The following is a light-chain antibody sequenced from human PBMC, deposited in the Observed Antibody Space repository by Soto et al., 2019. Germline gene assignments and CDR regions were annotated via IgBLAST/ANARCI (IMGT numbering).Light chain of an antibody. CDR3: ATWGDSLNGYV. Sequence: QSVLTQPPSASGTPGQRVTISCSGSSSNIGSNTVNWYQHVPGTAPKLLMHSNNERPSGVPDRFSGSKSGTSASLAISGLKSEDEADYYCATWGDSLNGYVFGTGTKLTVL. CDR2: SNN. CDR1: SSNIGSNT. V-gene: IGLV1-44*01. J-gene: IGLJ1*01.